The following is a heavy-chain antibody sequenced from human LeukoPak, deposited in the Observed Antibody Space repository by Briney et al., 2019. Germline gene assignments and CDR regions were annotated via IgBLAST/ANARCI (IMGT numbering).Heavy chain of an antibody. CDR1: GGSFSGYY. CDR2: INHSGST. D-gene: IGHD3-10*01. V-gene: IGHV4-34*01. Sequence: PSETLSLTCAVYGGSFSGYYWSWIRQPPGKGLEWIGEINHSGSTNYNPSLKSRVTISVDTSKNQFSLKLSSVTAADTAVYYCARDTGQCAPGTPGFTRFDPWGQGTLVTVSS. J-gene: IGHJ5*02. CDR3: ARDTGQCAPGTPGFTRFDP.